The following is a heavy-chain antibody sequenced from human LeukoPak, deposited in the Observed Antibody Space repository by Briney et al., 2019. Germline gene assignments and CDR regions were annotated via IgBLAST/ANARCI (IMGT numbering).Heavy chain of an antibody. Sequence: SETLSLTCTVSGGSISSYYRSWIRQPAGKGLEWIGRIYSSGSTDYNSSLKSRVTMSVDTSKNQFSLKLSSVTAADTAVYYCARGAYGSGSTNWCDPWGQGTLVTVSS. CDR3: ARGAYGSGSTNWCDP. D-gene: IGHD3-10*01. V-gene: IGHV4-4*07. CDR1: GGSISSYY. CDR2: IYSSGST. J-gene: IGHJ5*02.